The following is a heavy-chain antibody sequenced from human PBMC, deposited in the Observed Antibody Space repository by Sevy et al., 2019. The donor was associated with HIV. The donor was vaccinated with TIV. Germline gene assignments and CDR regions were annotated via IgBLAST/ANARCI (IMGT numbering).Heavy chain of an antibody. CDR1: GFTFSNAW. J-gene: IGHJ3*02. Sequence: GGSLRLSCAASGFTFSNAWMSWVRQAPGKGLEWVGHIKSKTDGGTTDYAAPVKGRFTISRDDSKNTLYLQMNSLKTEDTAVYYCTTQDIVVVVAAAYAFDIWGQGTMVTVSS. D-gene: IGHD2-15*01. V-gene: IGHV3-15*01. CDR2: IKSKTDGGTT. CDR3: TTQDIVVVVAAAYAFDI.